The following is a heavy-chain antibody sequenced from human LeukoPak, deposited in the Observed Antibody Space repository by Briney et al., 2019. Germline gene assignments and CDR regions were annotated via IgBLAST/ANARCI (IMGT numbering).Heavy chain of an antibody. CDR3: GRVVTCFDP. Sequence: GRSLRLSCAASGFTFSSFWMGWVRQAPGKGLEWVAHLKEDGDKQGSVDSVKGRFTISRDNAKNSVYLQMNSLRAEDTVVYYCGRVVTCFDPWGQGALVTVS. CDR1: GFTFSSFW. CDR2: LKEDGDKQ. V-gene: IGHV3-7*04. J-gene: IGHJ5*02.